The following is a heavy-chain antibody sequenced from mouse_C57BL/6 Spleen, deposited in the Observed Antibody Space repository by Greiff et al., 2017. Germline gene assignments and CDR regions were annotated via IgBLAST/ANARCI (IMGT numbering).Heavy chain of an antibody. CDR3: ARGGTLRGPWFAY. D-gene: IGHD2-12*01. CDR2: ILPGSGST. J-gene: IGHJ3*01. V-gene: IGHV1-9*01. CDR1: GYTFTGYW. Sequence: QVQLQQSGAELMKPGASVKLSCKATGYTFTGYWIEWVQQRPGHGLEWIGEILPGSGSTNYNEKFKGKATFPAATSSNTAYMQLSSLTTEDSAIYYGARGGTLRGPWFAYWGQGTLVTVSA.